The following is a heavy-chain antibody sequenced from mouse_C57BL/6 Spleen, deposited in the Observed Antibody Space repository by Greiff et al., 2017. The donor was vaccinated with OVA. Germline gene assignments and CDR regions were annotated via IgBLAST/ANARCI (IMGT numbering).Heavy chain of an antibody. CDR1: GYTFTDYY. V-gene: IGHV1-76*01. CDR3: ARGGAYYGSSPWFAY. Sequence: QVQLKESGAELVRPGASVKLSCKASGYTFTDYYINWVKQRPGQGLEWIARIYPGSGNTYYNEKFKGKATLTAEKSSSTAYMQLSSLTSEDSAVYFCARGGAYYGSSPWFAYWGQGTLVTVSA. D-gene: IGHD1-1*01. CDR2: IYPGSGNT. J-gene: IGHJ3*01.